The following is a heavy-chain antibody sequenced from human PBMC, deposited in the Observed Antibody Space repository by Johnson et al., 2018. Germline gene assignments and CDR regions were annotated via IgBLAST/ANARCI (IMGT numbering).Heavy chain of an antibody. V-gene: IGHV3-33*01. CDR1: GFTFNNYG. J-gene: IGHJ1*01. Sequence: VQLVQSGGGVVQPGRSLRLSCAASGFTFNNYGMHWVRQAPGKGLEWVAVIWYDGSNKYYADSGKGRFAISRDDSQNTLYLQMNSLRADDTAVYYCATELPYRVPISVHNEYFHHWGQGTLVTVSS. CDR2: IWYDGSNK. CDR3: ATELPYRVPISVHNEYFHH. D-gene: IGHD1-26*01.